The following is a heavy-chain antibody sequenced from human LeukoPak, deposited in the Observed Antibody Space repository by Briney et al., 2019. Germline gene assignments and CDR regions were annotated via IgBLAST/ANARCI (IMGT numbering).Heavy chain of an antibody. CDR2: INPNSGGT. CDR1: EYTFTASY. CDR3: ARDYYDSSGYYGGVD. Sequence: ASVKVSCKTSEYTFTASYIFWVRQAPGQGLEWMGWINPNSGGTNYAQKFQGRVTMTRDTSISTAYMELSRLRSDDTAVYYCARDYYDSSGYYGGVDWGQGTLVTVSS. V-gene: IGHV1-2*02. D-gene: IGHD3-22*01. J-gene: IGHJ4*02.